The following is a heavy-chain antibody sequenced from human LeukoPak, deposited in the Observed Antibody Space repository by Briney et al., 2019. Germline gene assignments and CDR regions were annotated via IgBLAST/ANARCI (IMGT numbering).Heavy chain of an antibody. Sequence: GASVKVSCKASGYTFTSYDINWVRQATGQGLEWMGWMNPNSGNTGYAQKFQGRVTIIRNTSISTAYMELSSLRSEDTAVYYCARGVRGIFGVAPGGYYYYYMDVWGKGTTVTVSS. CDR2: MNPNSGNT. V-gene: IGHV1-8*03. CDR1: GYTFTSYD. J-gene: IGHJ6*03. D-gene: IGHD3-3*01. CDR3: ARGVRGIFGVAPGGYYYYYMDV.